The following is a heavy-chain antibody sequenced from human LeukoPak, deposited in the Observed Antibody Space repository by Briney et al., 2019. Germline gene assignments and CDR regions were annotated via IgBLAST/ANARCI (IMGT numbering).Heavy chain of an antibody. CDR2: ITSSSDTI. CDR3: ARLDEYRSSPSCDY. CDR1: GFTFSSYT. J-gene: IGHJ4*02. D-gene: IGHD6-6*01. V-gene: IGHV3-48*01. Sequence: GGSLRLSCAASGFTFSSYTMNWVRQAPGKGLEWVSYITSSSDTIYYADSVKGRFTISRDNAKNSLYLQMNSLRAEDTAVYYCARLDEYRSSPSCDYWGQGTLVTVSS.